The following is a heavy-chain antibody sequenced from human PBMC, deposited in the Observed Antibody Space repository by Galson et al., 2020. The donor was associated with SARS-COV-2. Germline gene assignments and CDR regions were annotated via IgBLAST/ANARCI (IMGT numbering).Heavy chain of an antibody. CDR2: ISTYDDNI. CDR1: GYTLPSSG. Sequence: ASVKVSCKASGYTLPSSGISWVRQAPGQGLEWMGWISTYDDNINYPQKLQGRVTMTRDTSTSIAYMELRSLRSDDTAVYYCARVSAIMGGAFDIWGQGTMVTVSS. V-gene: IGHV1-18*01. J-gene: IGHJ3*02. D-gene: IGHD2-8*01. CDR3: ARVSAIMGGAFDI.